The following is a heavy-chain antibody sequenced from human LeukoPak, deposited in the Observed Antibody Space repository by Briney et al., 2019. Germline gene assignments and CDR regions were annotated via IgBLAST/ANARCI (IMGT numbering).Heavy chain of an antibody. CDR3: AKEFMTTVTPGDY. D-gene: IGHD4-17*01. Sequence: GGSLRLSCAASRFTFSSYSMNWVRQAPGKGLEWVSYISYSSSTIYYADSVKGRFTISRDNSKNTLYLQMNSLIAEDTAVYYCAKEFMTTVTPGDYWGQGTLVTVSS. J-gene: IGHJ4*02. V-gene: IGHV3-48*01. CDR1: RFTFSSYS. CDR2: ISYSSSTI.